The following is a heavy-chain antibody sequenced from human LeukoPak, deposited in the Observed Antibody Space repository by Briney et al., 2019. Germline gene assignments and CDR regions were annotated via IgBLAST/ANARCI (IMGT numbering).Heavy chain of an antibody. CDR1: GGSISSYY. J-gene: IGHJ6*03. CDR3: ARQYCSSTSCPYYYYYYMDV. CDR2: IYYSGST. Sequence: SETLSLTCTVSGGSISSYYWSWIRQPPGKALEWIGYIYYSGSTNYNPSLKSRVTISVDTSKNQFSLKLSSVTAADTAVYYCARQYCSSTSCPYYYYYYMDVWGKGTTVTVSS. D-gene: IGHD2-2*01. V-gene: IGHV4-59*01.